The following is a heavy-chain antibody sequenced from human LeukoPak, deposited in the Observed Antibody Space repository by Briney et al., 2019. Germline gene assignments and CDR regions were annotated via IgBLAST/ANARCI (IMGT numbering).Heavy chain of an antibody. J-gene: IGHJ4*02. CDR1: GFTFSSYV. CDR3: ARGGYYDSSGPFDC. Sequence: GGSLRLSCAASGFTFSSYVMHWVRQAPGKGLEWVAVIWYDGSNKYYADSVRGQFTISRDNSKNTLYLQMNSLRAEDTAVYYCARGGYYDSSGPFDCWGKGIIVTVAS. D-gene: IGHD3-22*01. V-gene: IGHV3-33*01. CDR2: IWYDGSNK.